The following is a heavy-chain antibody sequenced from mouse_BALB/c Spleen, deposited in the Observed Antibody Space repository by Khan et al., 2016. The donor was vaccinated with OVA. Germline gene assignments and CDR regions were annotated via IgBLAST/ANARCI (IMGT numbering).Heavy chain of an antibody. CDR1: GYTFTSYY. V-gene: IGHV1S81*02. CDR3: TRSGYGTFAY. D-gene: IGHD2-1*01. CDR2: INPSNGGT. J-gene: IGHJ3*01. Sequence: QVRLQQSGAELVKPGASVWLSCKASGYTFTSYYLYWVKQRPGQGLEWIGDINPSNGGTNFNEKFKSKATLTVDKSSSTAYMQLSSLTSEDSAVYYCTRSGYGTFAYWGQGTLVTVSA.